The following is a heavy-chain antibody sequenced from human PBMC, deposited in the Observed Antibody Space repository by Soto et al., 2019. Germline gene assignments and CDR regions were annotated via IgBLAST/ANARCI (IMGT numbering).Heavy chain of an antibody. V-gene: IGHV3-30*18. J-gene: IGHJ4*02. CDR2: ISSDGNIK. CDR3: AKCESGWSVGVFDS. Sequence: SLALSCAATGFTFSTEGTHWVRQAPRTGLEWVAVISSDGNIKSFADSVRGRFTISRDNSKNALYLQMNSLRPEDTAVYYCAKCESGWSVGVFDSWGQGT. D-gene: IGHD1-26*01. CDR1: GFTFSTEG.